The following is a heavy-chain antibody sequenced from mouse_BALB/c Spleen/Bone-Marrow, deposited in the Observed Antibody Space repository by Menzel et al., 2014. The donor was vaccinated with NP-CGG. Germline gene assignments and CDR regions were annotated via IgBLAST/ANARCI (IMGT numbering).Heavy chain of an antibody. V-gene: IGHV1-14*01. CDR1: GYTFTSYV. CDR3: ARPRQLGLPYFFDY. D-gene: IGHD3-2*01. J-gene: IGHJ2*01. CDR2: INPYNDGT. Sequence: EVKLMESGPELVKPGASVKMSCEASGYTFTSYVMHWVKQKPGQGLEWIGYINPYNDGTKYNEKFKGKATLTSDKSSSTAYMELSSLTSEDSAVYYCARPRQLGLPYFFDYWGQGTTLTVSS.